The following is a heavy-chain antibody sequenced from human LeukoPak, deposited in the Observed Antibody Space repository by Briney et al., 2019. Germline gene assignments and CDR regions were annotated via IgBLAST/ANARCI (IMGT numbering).Heavy chain of an antibody. CDR3: AKVVFGVVIYWHFDY. CDR1: GYTFTSYG. V-gene: IGHV1-18*01. CDR2: ISAYNGNT. J-gene: IGHJ4*02. D-gene: IGHD3-3*01. Sequence: ASVKVSCKASGYTFTSYGISWVRQAPGQGLEWMGWISAYNGNTNYAQKLQGRVTMTTDTSTSTAYMELRSLRSDDTAVYYCAKVVFGVVIYWHFDYWGQGTLVTVSS.